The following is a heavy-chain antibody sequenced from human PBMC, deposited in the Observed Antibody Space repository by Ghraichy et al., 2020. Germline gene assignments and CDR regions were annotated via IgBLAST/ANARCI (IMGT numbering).Heavy chain of an antibody. CDR1: GGSFSGYY. J-gene: IGHJ4*02. D-gene: IGHD2-2*01. CDR2: INHSGST. CDR3: ARGRFPEYQLSKYYFDY. V-gene: IGHV4-34*01. Sequence: SETLSLTCAVYGGSFSGYYWSWIRQPPGKGLEWIGEINHSGSTNYNPSLKSRVTISVDTSKNQFSLKLSSVTAADTAVYYCARGRFPEYQLSKYYFDYWGQGTLVTVSS.